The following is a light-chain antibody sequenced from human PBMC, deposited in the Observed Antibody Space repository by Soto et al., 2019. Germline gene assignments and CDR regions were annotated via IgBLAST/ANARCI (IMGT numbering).Light chain of an antibody. V-gene: IGKV1-5*03. Sequence: DIQMTQSPSTLSGSVGDRVTITCRASQTISSWLAWYQQKPGKAPKLLIYKASTLKSGVPSRFSGSGSGTEFTLTISSLQPDDFALYFCQQYNNWPPPCTFGQGTKVEIK. J-gene: IGKJ1*01. CDR3: QQYNNWPPPCT. CDR1: QTISSW. CDR2: KAS.